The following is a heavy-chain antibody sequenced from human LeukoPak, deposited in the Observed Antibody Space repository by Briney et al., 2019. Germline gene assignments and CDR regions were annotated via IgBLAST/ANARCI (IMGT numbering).Heavy chain of an antibody. CDR3: ARASYCSGGSCCSGY. CDR2: ISSGGNTI. J-gene: IGHJ4*02. Sequence: GGPLRLSCAASGFTFSSYSMNWVRQAPGKGLEWVSYISSGGNTIYYADSVKGRFTISRDNAKNSLHLQMSSLRAEDTAVYYCARASYCSGGSCCSGYWGQGTLVTVSS. V-gene: IGHV3-48*01. D-gene: IGHD2-15*01. CDR1: GFTFSSYS.